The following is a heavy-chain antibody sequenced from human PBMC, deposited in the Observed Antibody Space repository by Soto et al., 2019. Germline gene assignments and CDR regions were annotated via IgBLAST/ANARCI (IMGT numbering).Heavy chain of an antibody. J-gene: IGHJ6*02. Sequence: SETLSLTCTVSGGSISSYYWSWIRQPPGKGLEWIGYIYYSGSTNYNPSLKSRVTISVDTSKNQFSLKLSSVTAADTAVYYCARDRGSGGSSSWYSGYYYGMDVWGQGTTVTVSS. D-gene: IGHD6-13*01. CDR1: GGSISSYY. V-gene: IGHV4-59*01. CDR3: ARDRGSGGSSSWYSGYYYGMDV. CDR2: IYYSGST.